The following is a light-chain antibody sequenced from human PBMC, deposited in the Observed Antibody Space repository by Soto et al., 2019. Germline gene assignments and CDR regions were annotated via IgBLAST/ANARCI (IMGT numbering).Light chain of an antibody. CDR2: EVS. Sequence: QSALTQPPSVSGSPGQSVTISCTGTASDVGGYNRVSWYQQPPGTAPKLMIYEVSYRPSGVPDRFSGSKSGNVASLTISGLRTEDEADYFCSSYTRTDTDVFGSGTKLTVL. CDR1: ASDVGGYNR. J-gene: IGLJ1*01. V-gene: IGLV2-18*02. CDR3: SSYTRTDTDV.